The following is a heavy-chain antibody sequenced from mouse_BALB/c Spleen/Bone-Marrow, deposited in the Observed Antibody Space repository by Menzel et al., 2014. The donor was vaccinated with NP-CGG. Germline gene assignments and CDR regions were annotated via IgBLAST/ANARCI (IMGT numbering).Heavy chain of an antibody. CDR1: GYTFSNYW. Sequence: VQLVESGAELMKPGASVKISCKATGYTFSNYWIEWIKQRPGHGLEWIGEILPGGGSTKYNEKFKDKATFTADTSSKTAYMQLSSLTSEDSAVYYCARSGYGYYAMDYWGQGTSVTVSS. CDR2: ILPGGGST. V-gene: IGHV1-9*01. D-gene: IGHD2-2*01. J-gene: IGHJ4*01. CDR3: ARSGYGYYAMDY.